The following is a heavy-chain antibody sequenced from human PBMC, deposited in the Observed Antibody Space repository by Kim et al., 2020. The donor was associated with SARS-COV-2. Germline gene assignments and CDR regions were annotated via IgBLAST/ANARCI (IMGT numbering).Heavy chain of an antibody. Sequence: KFPGRVTITRDTSASTAYMELSSLRSEDTAVYYCARVWAGGYDSNRGFDYWGQGTLVTVSS. V-gene: IGHV1-3*01. CDR3: ARVWAGGYDSNRGFDY. J-gene: IGHJ4*02. D-gene: IGHD5-12*01.